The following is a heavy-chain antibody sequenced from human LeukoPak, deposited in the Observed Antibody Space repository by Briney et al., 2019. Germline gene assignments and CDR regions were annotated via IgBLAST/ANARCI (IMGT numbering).Heavy chain of an antibody. Sequence: GGSLRLSCAASGFTFSSYAMSWVRQAPGKGLEWVSAISGSGGSTYYADSVKGRFTISRDNSKNTLYLQMNSLRAEDTAVYYCAKDRGSHDRMATNFDYWGQGTLVTVS. CDR2: ISGSGGST. V-gene: IGHV3-23*01. CDR1: GFTFSSYA. J-gene: IGHJ4*02. D-gene: IGHD5-24*01. CDR3: AKDRGSHDRMATNFDY.